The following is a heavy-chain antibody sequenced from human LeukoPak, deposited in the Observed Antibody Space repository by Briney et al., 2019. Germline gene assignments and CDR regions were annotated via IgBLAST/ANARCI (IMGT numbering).Heavy chain of an antibody. V-gene: IGHV1-69*02. CDR2: IIPILGIA. D-gene: IGHD2-2*01. Sequence: SVKVSCKASGGTFSSYTISWVRRAPGQGLEWMGMIIPILGIANYAQKFQGRVTITADKSTSTAYMELSSLRSEDTAVYYCARAWRGSCSRTSCFNHYFAYWGQ. CDR3: ARAWRGSCSRTSCFNHYFAY. J-gene: IGHJ4*02. CDR1: GGTFSSYT.